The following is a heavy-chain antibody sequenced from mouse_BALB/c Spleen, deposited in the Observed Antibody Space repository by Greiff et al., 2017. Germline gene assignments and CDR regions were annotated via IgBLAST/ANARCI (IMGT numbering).Heavy chain of an antibody. D-gene: IGHD4-1*01. CDR3: ASRTGTREYYFDY. Sequence: QVQLKQSGPELVKPGASVKMSCKASGYTFTDYVISWVKQRTGQGLEWIGEIYPGSGSTYYNEKFKGKATLTADKSSNTAYMQLSSLTSEDSAVYFCASRTGTREYYFDYWGQGTTLTVSS. CDR1: GYTFTDYV. CDR2: IYPGSGST. V-gene: IGHV1-77*01. J-gene: IGHJ2*01.